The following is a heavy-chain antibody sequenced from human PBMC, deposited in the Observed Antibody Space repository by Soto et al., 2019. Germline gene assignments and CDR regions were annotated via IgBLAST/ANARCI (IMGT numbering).Heavy chain of an antibody. J-gene: IGHJ6*03. Sequence: AGSLELSCAASVFTVYSSAMAGFLQTTGKGLEWVSAISGSGGSTYYADSVKGRFAISRDNSKNTLYLQMNSLRAEDTAVYYCAKGQGSYDYIWGSYRPEGYYMDVWGKGTTVTVSS. CDR3: AKGQGSYDYIWGSYRPEGYYMDV. D-gene: IGHD3-16*02. V-gene: IGHV3-23*01. CDR2: ISGSGGST. CDR1: VFTVYSSA.